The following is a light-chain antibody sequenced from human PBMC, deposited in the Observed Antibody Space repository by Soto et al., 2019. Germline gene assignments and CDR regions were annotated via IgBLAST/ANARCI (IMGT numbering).Light chain of an antibody. J-gene: IGKJ1*01. CDR1: QSVSAN. CDR2: GAF. V-gene: IGKV3-15*01. Sequence: ETVMTQSPATLSVSPGERATLSCGASQSVSANLAWYQQKPGQAPRLLIYGAFTRATDIPARFSGSGSGTEFTLTISRLQSEDSAVYYCQQYNDWPRTFGQGT. CDR3: QQYNDWPRT.